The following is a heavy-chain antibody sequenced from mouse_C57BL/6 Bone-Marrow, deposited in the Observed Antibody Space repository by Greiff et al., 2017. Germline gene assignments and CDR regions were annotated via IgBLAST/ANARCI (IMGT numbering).Heavy chain of an antibody. Sequence: VQLQQSGAELVKPGASVKLSCKASGYIFTDYTIHWVKQRSGQGLEWIGWFYPGSGSIKYNERFKDKATLTADTSSNTVYMELSRLTSEYSAVYFCARHETYYDYEGYFDYWGQGTTLTVSS. CDR3: ARHETYYDYEGYFDY. J-gene: IGHJ2*01. D-gene: IGHD2-4*01. CDR1: GYIFTDYT. CDR2: FYPGSGSI. V-gene: IGHV1-62-2*01.